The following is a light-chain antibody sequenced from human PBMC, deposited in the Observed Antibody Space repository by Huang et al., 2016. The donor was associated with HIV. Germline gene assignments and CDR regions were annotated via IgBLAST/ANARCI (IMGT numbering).Light chain of an antibody. J-gene: IGKJ1*01. V-gene: IGKV1-NL1*01. CDR1: QGISNS. CDR2: ATS. CDR3: QQYYNNPPWT. Sequence: DIQMTQSPSSLSASVGDRVTITCRASQGISNSVAWYQQRPGKAPKLLLYATSRLETGAPSRFSGSRSGTEYTPTISSLQPEDLATYYCQQYYNNPPWTFGQGTKVEIK.